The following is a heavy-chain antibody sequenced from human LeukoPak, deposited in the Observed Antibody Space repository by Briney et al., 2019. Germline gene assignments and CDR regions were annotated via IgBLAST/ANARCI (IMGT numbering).Heavy chain of an antibody. J-gene: IGHJ5*02. CDR3: AKNPPTVTTLFDP. CDR2: ISYDGSNK. V-gene: IGHV3-30*18. Sequence: GGSLRLSCAASGFTFSSYGMHWVRQAPGKGLEWVAVISYDGSNKYYAGSVKGRFTISRDNSKNTLYLQMNSLRAEDTAVYYCAKNPPTVTTLFDPWGQGTLVTVSS. D-gene: IGHD4-17*01. CDR1: GFTFSSYG.